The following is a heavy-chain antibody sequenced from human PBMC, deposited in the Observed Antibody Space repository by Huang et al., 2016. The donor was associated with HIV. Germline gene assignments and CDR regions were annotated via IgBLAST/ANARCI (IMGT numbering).Heavy chain of an antibody. CDR2: IKQDGSEK. V-gene: IGHV3-7*01. CDR3: ATKASAMDI. CDR1: TATFNAYW. Sequence: LVESGGGVVQPGGSRRLSCAGSTATFNAYWMSWVRQRPGQGLEWGANIKQDGSEKYYMDSVEGRFNISRDNVKKLLFLEMNNLRVADTAVYYCATKASAMDIWGQGTTVIVSS. J-gene: IGHJ6*02. D-gene: IGHD1-7*01.